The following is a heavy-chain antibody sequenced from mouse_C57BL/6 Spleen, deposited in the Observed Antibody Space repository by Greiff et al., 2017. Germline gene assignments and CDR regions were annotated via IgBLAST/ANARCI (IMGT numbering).Heavy chain of an antibody. D-gene: IGHD4-1*01. J-gene: IGHJ4*01. Sequence: VMLVESGPELVKPGASVKISCKASGYAFSSSWMNWVKQRPGKGLEWIGRIYPGDGDTNYNGKFKGKATLTADKSSSTAYMQLSSLTSEDSAVYFCARRTYWDAMDYWGQGTSVTVSS. CDR1: GYAFSSSW. CDR3: ARRTYWDAMDY. V-gene: IGHV1-82*01. CDR2: IYPGDGDT.